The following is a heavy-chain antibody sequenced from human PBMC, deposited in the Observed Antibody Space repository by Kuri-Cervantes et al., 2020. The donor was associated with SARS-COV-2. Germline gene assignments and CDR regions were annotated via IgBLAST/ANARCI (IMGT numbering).Heavy chain of an antibody. CDR2: IIPIFGTA. CDR3: ARDLYSNYGYYYYGMDV. J-gene: IGHJ6*02. D-gene: IGHD4-11*01. V-gene: IGHV1-69*13. Sequence: SVKVSCKASGGTFSSYAISWVRQAPGQGLEWMGGIIPIFGTANYAQKFQGRVTITADESTSTAYTELSSLRSEDTAVYYCARDLYSNYGYYYYGMDVWGQGTTVTVSS. CDR1: GGTFSSYA.